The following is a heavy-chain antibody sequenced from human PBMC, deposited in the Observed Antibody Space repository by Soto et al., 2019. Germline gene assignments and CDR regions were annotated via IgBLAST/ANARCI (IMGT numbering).Heavy chain of an antibody. Sequence: EVQLVESGGGLVQPGGSLRLSCAVSGFTFSSYWMSWVRQAPGKGLEWVANIKQDGSEKYYVDSVKGRFTISRDNAKNSLYLQMNSLRAEDTAVYYCARAHGGTMTFWGQGTMVTVSS. CDR2: IKQDGSEK. CDR1: GFTFSSYW. J-gene: IGHJ3*01. D-gene: IGHD3-22*01. CDR3: ARAHGGTMTF. V-gene: IGHV3-7*03.